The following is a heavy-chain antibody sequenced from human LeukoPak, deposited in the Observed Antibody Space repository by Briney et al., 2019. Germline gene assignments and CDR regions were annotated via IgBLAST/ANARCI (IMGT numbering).Heavy chain of an antibody. CDR3: ARDFRGAGSPSNPFDP. CDR2: LSAEGNNQ. D-gene: IGHD3-16*01. V-gene: IGHV3-30*03. Sequence: PGRSLRLACAASRFTFSNYGIHSVRQAPGNWLELLAALSAEGNNQYYADSVKGRFNVSRDNSKNTLYLQVNSLRTEDTGVYFCARDFRGAGSPSNPFDPWGQGTLVTVSS. CDR1: RFTFSNYG. J-gene: IGHJ5*02.